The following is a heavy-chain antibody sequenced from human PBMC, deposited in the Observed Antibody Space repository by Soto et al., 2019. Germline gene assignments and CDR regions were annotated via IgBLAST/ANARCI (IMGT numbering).Heavy chain of an antibody. V-gene: IGHV3-33*01. CDR1: GFTFSSYG. D-gene: IGHD2-15*01. J-gene: IGHJ4*02. CDR2: IWYDGSNK. Sequence: QVQLVESGGGVVQPGRSLRLSCAASGFTFSSYGMHWVRQAPGKGLEWVAVIWYDGSNKYYADSVKGRFTISRDNSKNTLYLQMNSLRAEDTAVYYCASVGVVAATPFDYWGQGTLGTVSS. CDR3: ASVGVVAATPFDY.